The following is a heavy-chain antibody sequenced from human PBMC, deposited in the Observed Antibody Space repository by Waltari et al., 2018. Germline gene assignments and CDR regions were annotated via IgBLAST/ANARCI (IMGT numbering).Heavy chain of an antibody. J-gene: IGHJ6*02. CDR1: GFSFSTYW. V-gene: IGHV3-74*01. CDR2: IKSDGSST. Sequence: EVLLVESGGGLVQPGGSLRLSCAASGFSFSTYWMNWARQAPGEGLVWVSRIKSDGSSTAYTDSVKGRFTTSRDNAKSTLYLQMNSLRADDTAVYYCVRSACLDVWGQGTTVTVSS. CDR3: VRSACLDV.